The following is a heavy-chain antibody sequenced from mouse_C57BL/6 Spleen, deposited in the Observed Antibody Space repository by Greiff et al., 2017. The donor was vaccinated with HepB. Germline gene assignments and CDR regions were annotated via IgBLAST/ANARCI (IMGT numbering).Heavy chain of an antibody. CDR2: ISDGGSYT. CDR1: GFTFSSYA. Sequence: EVQVVESGGGLVKPGGSLKLSCAASGFTFSSYAMSWVRQTPEKRLEWVATISDGGSYTYYPDNVKGRFTISRDNAKNNLYLQMSHLKSEDTAMYYCARDGWLLPFDYWGQGTTLTVSS. D-gene: IGHD2-3*01. CDR3: ARDGWLLPFDY. V-gene: IGHV5-4*01. J-gene: IGHJ2*01.